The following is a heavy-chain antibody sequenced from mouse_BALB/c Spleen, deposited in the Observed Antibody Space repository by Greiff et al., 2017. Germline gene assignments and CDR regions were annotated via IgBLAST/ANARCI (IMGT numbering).Heavy chain of an antibody. CDR1: GYAFSSYW. D-gene: IGHD2-10*01. V-gene: IGHV1-80*01. J-gene: IGHJ3*01. Sequence: QVQLKQSGAELVRPGSSVTISCKASGYAFSSYWMNWVKQRPGQGLEWIGQIYPGDGDTNYNGKFKGKATLTADKSSSTAYMQLSSLTSEDSAVYFCAREPTADTAWFAYWGQGTLVTVSA. CDR2: IYPGDGDT. CDR3: AREPTADTAWFAY.